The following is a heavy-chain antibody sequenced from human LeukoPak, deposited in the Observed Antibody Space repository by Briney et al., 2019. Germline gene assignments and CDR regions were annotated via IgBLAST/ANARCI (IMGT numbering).Heavy chain of an antibody. CDR2: INHSGST. CDR3: ARRGVVPAATGGGNWFDP. V-gene: IGHV4-34*01. Sequence: SSETLSLTCAVYGGSFSGYYWSWIRQPPGKGLEWIGEINHSGSTNYNPSLKSRVTISVDTSKNQFSLKLSSVTAADTAVYYCARRGVVPAATGGGNWFDPWGQGTLVTVSS. D-gene: IGHD2-2*01. J-gene: IGHJ5*02. CDR1: GGSFSGYY.